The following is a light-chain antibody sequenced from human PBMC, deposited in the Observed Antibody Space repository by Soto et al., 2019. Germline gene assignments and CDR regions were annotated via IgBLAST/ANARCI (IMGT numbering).Light chain of an antibody. CDR3: QQSSSTPQT. J-gene: IGKJ1*01. CDR1: QSISNY. Sequence: IQMTQSPSSLSASVGDRVTITCRASQSISNYLNWYQQKPGEAPKRLIFAASTLQSGVPSRFSGSGSGTDFTLTISSLQPEDFATYYCQQSSSTPQTFGQGTKVEIK. CDR2: AAS. V-gene: IGKV1-39*01.